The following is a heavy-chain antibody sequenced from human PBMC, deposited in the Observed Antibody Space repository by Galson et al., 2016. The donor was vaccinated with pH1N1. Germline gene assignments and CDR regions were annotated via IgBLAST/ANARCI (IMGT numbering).Heavy chain of an antibody. J-gene: IGHJ4*02. CDR3: ARGDIKGSFGLDT. D-gene: IGHD3-10*01. Sequence: SVKVSCKAFGYSFTDFYIHWVRQAPGQGLEWMGLVHPRAGVTKVAQRVQDRVTMTSDTSTSSVYMELSSLRSEDTAVYYCARGDIKGSFGLDTWGQGTLVTVSS. CDR1: GYSFTDFY. V-gene: IGHV1-46*03. CDR2: VHPRAGVT.